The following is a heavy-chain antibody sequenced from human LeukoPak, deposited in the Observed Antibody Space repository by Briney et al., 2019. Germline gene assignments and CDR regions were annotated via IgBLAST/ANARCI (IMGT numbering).Heavy chain of an antibody. V-gene: IGHV3-53*01. CDR1: GFTVSSNY. D-gene: IGHD3-16*01. CDR3: ARVSQGDYYYNYMDV. J-gene: IGHJ6*03. Sequence: GGSLRLSCAASGFTVSSNYMSWVRQAPGKGLEWVSVIYSGGSTYYADSVKGRFTISRDNSKNTLYLQMNSLRAEDTAVYYCARVSQGDYYYNYMDVWGKGTTVTVSS. CDR2: IYSGGST.